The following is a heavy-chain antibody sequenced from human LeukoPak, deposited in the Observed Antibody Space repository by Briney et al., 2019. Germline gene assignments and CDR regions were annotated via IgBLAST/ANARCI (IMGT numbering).Heavy chain of an antibody. J-gene: IGHJ4*02. V-gene: IGHV3-30-3*01. CDR1: GFTFSSYA. CDR2: ISYDGSNK. Sequence: PGGSLRLSCAASGFTFSSYAMHWVRQAPGKGLEWVAIISYDGSNKYYADSVKGRFTISRDNSKNTLYVQMNNLRAEDTAVYFCVSGFLQWLYWGQGTLVTVSS. D-gene: IGHD3-3*01. CDR3: VSGFLQWLY.